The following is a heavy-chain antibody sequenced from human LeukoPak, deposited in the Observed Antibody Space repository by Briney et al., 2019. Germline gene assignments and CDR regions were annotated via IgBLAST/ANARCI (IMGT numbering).Heavy chain of an antibody. V-gene: IGHV4-59*01. Sequence: SETLSLTCTVSGGSISSYYWSWIRQPPGQGLEWLGHINDRGSTNYNPSLQGRVTISIDTSKNQFSLKVNSVTAADTAGYYCGRDSRYGSGWFEDGLDFWGQGTTVTVSS. CDR3: GRDSRYGSGWFEDGLDF. D-gene: IGHD6-13*01. J-gene: IGHJ6*02. CDR2: INDRGST. CDR1: GGSISSYY.